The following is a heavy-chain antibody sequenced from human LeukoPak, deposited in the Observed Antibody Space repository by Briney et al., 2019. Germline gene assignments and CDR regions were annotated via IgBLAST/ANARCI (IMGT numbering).Heavy chain of an antibody. CDR1: GFTFSSYS. D-gene: IGHD2/OR15-2a*01. J-gene: IGHJ4*02. CDR3: ARDPLLQIFDY. V-gene: IGHV3-48*01. Sequence: GGSLRLSCAASGFTFSSYSMNWVRQAPGKGLEWVSYISSSSSTIYYADSVKGRFTISRDNAKNSLYLQMNSLRAEDTAVYYRARDPLLQIFDYWGQGTLVTVSS. CDR2: ISSSSSTI.